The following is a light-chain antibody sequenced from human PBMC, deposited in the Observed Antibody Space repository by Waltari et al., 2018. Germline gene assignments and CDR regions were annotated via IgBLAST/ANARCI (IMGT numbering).Light chain of an antibody. Sequence: YDLTQPLSVSVSPGQTATITCSGEVREGNNVRWFQQKPGQPPTLNLYKAPERPSGIPERFSGSSSGSTVTLTIRGALLEDEADYHCHAAADNNWFFGGGTKLTVL. CDR2: KAP. CDR3: HAAADNNWF. CDR1: VREGNN. V-gene: IGLV3-27*01. J-gene: IGLJ2*01.